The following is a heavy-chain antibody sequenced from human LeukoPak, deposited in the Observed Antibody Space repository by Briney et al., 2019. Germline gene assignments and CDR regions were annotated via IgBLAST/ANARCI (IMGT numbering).Heavy chain of an antibody. Sequence: SETLSLTCTVSGGSISSSSYYWSWIRQPPGTGLEWIGYIYYSGSTDYNPSLKSRVTISVDTSNNQFSLKLSSVTAADTAVYYCASGHYYFDYWGQGTLVTVSS. V-gene: IGHV4-61*01. CDR1: GGSISSSSYY. CDR2: IYYSGST. J-gene: IGHJ4*02. CDR3: ASGHYYFDY.